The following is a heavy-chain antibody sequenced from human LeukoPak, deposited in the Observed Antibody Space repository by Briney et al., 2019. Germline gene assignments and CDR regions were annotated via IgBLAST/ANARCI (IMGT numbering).Heavy chain of an antibody. CDR1: GFNFSSFV. V-gene: IGHV3-33*01. D-gene: IGHD1-1*01. Sequence: GRSLRLSCAASGFNFSSFVMHWVRQAPGKGLEWVAVIWYDGSNKYYADSVKGRFTISRDNSKNTLYLQMNSLRAEDTAVYYCARGFRDDPFDYWGQGTLVTVSS. CDR3: ARGFRDDPFDY. J-gene: IGHJ4*02. CDR2: IWYDGSNK.